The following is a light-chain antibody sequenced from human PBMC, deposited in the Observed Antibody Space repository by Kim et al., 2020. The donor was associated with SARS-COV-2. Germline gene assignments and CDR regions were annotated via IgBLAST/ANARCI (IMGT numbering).Light chain of an antibody. CDR2: GAT. Sequence: EVVLTQSPDTLSLSPGERATLSCRASQIVRSNYLAWYQEKLGQAPRLLIYGATARATGIPDRFRGSGSGTDFTLTINRLEPDDFAVYHCHQYGSSPYTFDQGTKLEI. CDR1: QIVRSNY. V-gene: IGKV3-20*01. CDR3: HQYGSSPYT. J-gene: IGKJ2*01.